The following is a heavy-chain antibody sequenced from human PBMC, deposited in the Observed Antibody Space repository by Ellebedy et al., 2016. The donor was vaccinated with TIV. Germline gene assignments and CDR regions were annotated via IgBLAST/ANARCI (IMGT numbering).Heavy chain of an antibody. CDR1: RYIFNDYY. V-gene: IGHV1-2*02. CDR3: ARDFAPSAGQYGGGNYHGLDV. D-gene: IGHD2-2*01. J-gene: IGHJ6*02. Sequence: ASVKVSXKASRYIFNDYYIHWVRQAPGQGLEWMGWIIPKSGDTKYARKFQGRVTMTGDTSITTAYMELSSLTSDDTAVYFCARDFAPSAGQYGGGNYHGLDVWGQGTTVTVSS. CDR2: IIPKSGDT.